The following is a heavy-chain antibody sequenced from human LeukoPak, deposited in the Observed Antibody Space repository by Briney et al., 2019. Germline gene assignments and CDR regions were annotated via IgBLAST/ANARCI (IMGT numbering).Heavy chain of an antibody. CDR1: GFTFSSYA. CDR2: ISYDGSNK. V-gene: IGHV3-30-3*01. J-gene: IGHJ4*02. CDR3: ARGQPGVAAAGNLDY. D-gene: IGHD6-13*01. Sequence: PGRSLRLSCAASGFTFSSYAMHWVRQAPGKGLEWVAVISYDGSNKYYADSVEGRFTISRDTSKNTLFLQMSSLRAEDTAVYYCARGQPGVAAAGNLDYWGQGTLVTVSS.